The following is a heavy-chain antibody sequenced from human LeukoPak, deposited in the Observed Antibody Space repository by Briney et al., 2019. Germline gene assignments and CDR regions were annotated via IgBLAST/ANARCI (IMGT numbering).Heavy chain of an antibody. V-gene: IGHV3-23*01. CDR3: ARAKSSSWYDEGYFQH. Sequence: PGGSLRLSCAASGFTFSSYAMSWVRQAPGKGLEWVSAISGSGGSTYYADSVKGRFTISRDNSKNTLYLQMNSLRAEDTAVYYCARAKSSSWYDEGYFQHWGQGTLVTVSS. CDR1: GFTFSSYA. CDR2: ISGSGGST. J-gene: IGHJ1*01. D-gene: IGHD6-13*01.